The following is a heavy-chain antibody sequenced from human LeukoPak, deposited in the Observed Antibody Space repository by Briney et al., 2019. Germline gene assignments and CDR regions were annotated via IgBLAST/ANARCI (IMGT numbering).Heavy chain of an antibody. J-gene: IGHJ3*02. V-gene: IGHV3-21*01. CDR1: GFTFSSYG. CDR2: IDSSSGYI. CDR3: ARVPGYCSSTTCYSASDI. Sequence: GGSLRLSCAASGFTFSSYGMHWVRQAPGKGLEWVSSIDSSSGYIYYADSVKGRFIISRDNAKNSLYLQMNSLRAEDTAVYYCARVPGYCSSTTCYSASDIWGQGTMVTVSS. D-gene: IGHD2-2*02.